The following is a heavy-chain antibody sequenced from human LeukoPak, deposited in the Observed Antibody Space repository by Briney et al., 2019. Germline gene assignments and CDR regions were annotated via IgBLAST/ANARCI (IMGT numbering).Heavy chain of an antibody. D-gene: IGHD6-13*01. CDR2: IYYSGST. V-gene: IGHV4-39*01. Sequence: PSETLSLTCTVSGGSISSSNYYWGWIRQPPGKGLEWIGSIYYSGSTYYNPSLKSRVTISVDTSKNQFSLKLSSVTAADTAVYYCARSPAPTRSSWLYFDYWGQGTLVTVSS. J-gene: IGHJ4*02. CDR1: GGSISSSNYY. CDR3: ARSPAPTRSSWLYFDY.